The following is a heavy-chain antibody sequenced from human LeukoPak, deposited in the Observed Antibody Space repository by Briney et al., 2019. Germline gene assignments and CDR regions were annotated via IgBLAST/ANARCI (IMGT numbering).Heavy chain of an antibody. V-gene: IGHV1-69*04. CDR2: IIPILGIA. CDR3: ARVGSLGVFPYYFDY. D-gene: IGHD3-16*01. J-gene: IGHJ4*02. Sequence: GASVKVSCKASGGTFSSYAISWVRQAPGQGLEWMGRIIPILGIANYAQKFQGRVTITADKSTGTAYMELSSLRSEDTAVYYCARVGSLGVFPYYFDYWGQGPLVTVSS. CDR1: GGTFSSYA.